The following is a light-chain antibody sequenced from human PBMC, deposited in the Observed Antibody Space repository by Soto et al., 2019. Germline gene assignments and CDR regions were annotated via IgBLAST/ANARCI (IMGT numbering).Light chain of an antibody. Sequence: DIVMTQSPDSLAVSLGERATINCKSSQSVLYSSNSKNYLAWYQQKPGQPPKLLIYWASARESGVPDRFSGSGSGTDFTLTIGSLQAEDVAVYYCQQYYSTPPTFGPGTKVDIK. V-gene: IGKV4-1*01. J-gene: IGKJ3*01. CDR1: QSVLYSSNSKNY. CDR2: WAS. CDR3: QQYYSTPPT.